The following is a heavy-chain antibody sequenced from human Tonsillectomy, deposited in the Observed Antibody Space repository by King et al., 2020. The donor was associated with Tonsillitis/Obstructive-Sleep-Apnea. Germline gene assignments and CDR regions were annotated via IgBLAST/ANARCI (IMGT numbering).Heavy chain of an antibody. J-gene: IGHJ4*02. CDR3: AKDSLPWTAVGIGVDY. D-gene: IGHD6-13*01. Sequence: VQLVESGGVVVQPGGSLRLSCAASGFTFDDYTMHWVRQAPGKGLEWVSLISWDGGCTYYADSVKGRFTISRDNSKNSLYLQMNSLRTEDTALYYCAKDSLPWTAVGIGVDYWGQGTLVTVSS. CDR2: ISWDGGCT. V-gene: IGHV3-43*01. CDR1: GFTFDDYT.